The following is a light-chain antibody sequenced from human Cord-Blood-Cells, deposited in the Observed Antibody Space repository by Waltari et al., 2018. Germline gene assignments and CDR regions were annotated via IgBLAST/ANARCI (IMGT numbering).Light chain of an antibody. CDR2: EVS. J-gene: IGLJ1*01. CDR3: SSYTSSSTLEV. CDR1: NSDVGGYNY. Sequence: QSALTQPASVSGSPGQSITISCTGTNSDVGGYNYVSWYQQHPGKAPKLMIYEVSNRPSGVSNRFSGSKSGNTASLTISGRQAEDEADYYCSSYTSSSTLEVFGTGTKVTVL. V-gene: IGLV2-14*01.